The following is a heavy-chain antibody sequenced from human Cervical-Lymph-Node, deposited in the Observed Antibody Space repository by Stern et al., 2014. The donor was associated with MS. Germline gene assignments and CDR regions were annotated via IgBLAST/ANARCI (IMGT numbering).Heavy chain of an antibody. CDR2: IGTGGDT. D-gene: IGHD6-6*01. CDR1: GFTFSNYD. J-gene: IGHJ6*02. V-gene: IGHV3-13*01. CDR3: ARETTSSYGMDV. Sequence: EVQLEESGGDLVQPGGSLRLSCTASGFTFSNYDMHWVRQAAGKGLEWVANIGTGGDTYYPDSVKGRFTISRENGRYSLYLQMNNLRAGDTAVYFCARETTSSYGMDVWGQGTTVIVSS.